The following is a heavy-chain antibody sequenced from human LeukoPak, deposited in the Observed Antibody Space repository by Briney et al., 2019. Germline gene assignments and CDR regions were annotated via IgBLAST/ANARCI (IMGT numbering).Heavy chain of an antibody. CDR3: ARGDSSGYYY. J-gene: IGHJ4*02. CDR1: GFTFSSYS. Sequence: GGSLRLSCAASGFTFSSYSMNWVRQAPGKGLEWVSSISSSSSYIYYADSVKGRFTISRDNAKNSLYLQMNSLRVEDTAVYYCARGDSSGYYYWGQGTLVTVSS. CDR2: ISSSSSYI. D-gene: IGHD3-22*01. V-gene: IGHV3-21*01.